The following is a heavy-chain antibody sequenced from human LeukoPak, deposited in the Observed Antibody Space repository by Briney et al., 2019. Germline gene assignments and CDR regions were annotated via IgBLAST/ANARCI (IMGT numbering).Heavy chain of an antibody. D-gene: IGHD6-13*01. V-gene: IGHV4-34*01. CDR3: ARGRRGAAAGRYSWFDP. Sequence: SETLSLTCAVYGGSFSGYYWSWIRQPPGKGLEWIGEINHSGSTNYNPSLKRRVTISVDTSKNQFSLKLSSVTAADTAVYYCARGRRGAAAGRYSWFDPWGQGTLVTVSS. J-gene: IGHJ5*02. CDR1: GGSFSGYY. CDR2: INHSGST.